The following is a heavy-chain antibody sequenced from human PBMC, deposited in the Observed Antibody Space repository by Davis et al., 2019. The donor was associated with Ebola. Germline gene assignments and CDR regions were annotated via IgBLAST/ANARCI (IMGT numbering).Heavy chain of an antibody. CDR1: GFPFRTYA. CDR2: ISSSGDST. CDR3: ARQGGYYYDSSAFLY. J-gene: IGHJ4*02. D-gene: IGHD3-22*01. V-gene: IGHV3-23*01. Sequence: GESLKISCTASGFPFRTYAMSWVRQVPGKGLAWVSAISSSGDSTYYTDSVKGRFTISRDNSKNMLYLQMNSLRPEDTAVYYCARQGGYYYDSSAFLYWGQGTLVTVSS.